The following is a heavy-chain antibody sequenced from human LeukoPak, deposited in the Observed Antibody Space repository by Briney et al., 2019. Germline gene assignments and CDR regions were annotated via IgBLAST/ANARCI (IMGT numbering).Heavy chain of an antibody. CDR2: INPSGGST. D-gene: IGHD5-18*01. V-gene: IGHV1-46*01. CDR3: AREGGDSYGYVLDY. J-gene: IGHJ4*02. CDR1: GYTFTSYY. Sequence: GASEKVSCKASGYTFTSYYMHWVRQAPGQGLEWMGIINPSGGSTSYAQKFQGRVTMTRNTTTSTVYMEPSSLRSEDTAVYYCAREGGDSYGYVLDYWGQGTLVTVSS.